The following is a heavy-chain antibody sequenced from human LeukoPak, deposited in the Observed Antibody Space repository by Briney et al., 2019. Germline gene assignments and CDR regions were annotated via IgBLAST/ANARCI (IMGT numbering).Heavy chain of an antibody. CDR1: GFTFSNYW. J-gene: IGHJ4*02. V-gene: IGHV3-7*01. CDR2: IKQDGSEK. CDR3: AREGQQWLANPYPFDY. Sequence: GGSLRLSCAASGFTFSNYWMSWVRQAPGKGLEWVAIIKQDGSEKYFVDSVKGRFTISRDNAKNSLYLQMNSLRAEDTAVYYCAREGQQWLANPYPFDYWGQGTLVTVSS. D-gene: IGHD6-19*01.